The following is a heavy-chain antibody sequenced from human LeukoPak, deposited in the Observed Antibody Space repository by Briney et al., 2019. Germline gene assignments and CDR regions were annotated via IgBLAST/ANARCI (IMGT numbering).Heavy chain of an antibody. D-gene: IGHD3-22*01. Sequence: PSQTLSLTCTVSGGSISSGGYYWSWIRQHPGKGLEWIGYIYYSGSTYYNPSLKSRVTISVDTSKNQFSLKLSSVTAADTAVYYCVREDYDSTSAFDIWGQGTMVTVSS. V-gene: IGHV4-31*03. CDR2: IYYSGST. CDR3: VREDYDSTSAFDI. J-gene: IGHJ3*02. CDR1: GGSISSGGYY.